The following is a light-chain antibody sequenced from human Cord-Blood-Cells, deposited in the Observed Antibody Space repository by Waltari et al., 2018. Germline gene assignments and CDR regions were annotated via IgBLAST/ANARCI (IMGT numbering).Light chain of an antibody. V-gene: IGLV2-14*01. J-gene: IGLJ2*01. CDR3: SSYTSSSR. CDR1: SSDVGGYNY. CDR2: DVS. Sequence: QSALTQPASVSGSPGQSPSISCTGTSSDVGGYNYVSWYQQHPGKAPKLMIYDVSNRPSGVSNRFSGSKSGNTASLTISGLQAEDEADYYCSSYTSSSRFGGGTKLTVL.